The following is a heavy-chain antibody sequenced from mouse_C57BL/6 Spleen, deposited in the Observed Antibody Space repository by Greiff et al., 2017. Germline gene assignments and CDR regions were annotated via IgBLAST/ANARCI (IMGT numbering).Heavy chain of an antibody. CDR1: GYTFTSYW. CDR3: ARGQTARYFDY. D-gene: IGHD3-2*01. V-gene: IGHV1-64*01. CDR2: IHPNSGST. Sequence: VQLQQPGAELVKPGASVKLSCKASGYTFTSYWMHWVKQRPGQGLEWIGMIHPNSGSTNYNEKFTSKATLTVDKSSSTAYMQLSSLTSEDSAVYYCARGQTARYFDYWGQGTTLTVSS. J-gene: IGHJ2*01.